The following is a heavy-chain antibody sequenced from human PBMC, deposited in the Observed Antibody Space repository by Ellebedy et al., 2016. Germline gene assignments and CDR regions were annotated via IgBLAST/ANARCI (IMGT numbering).Heavy chain of an antibody. CDR2: ISSSSSYI. Sequence: GGSLRLXXAASGFTFSSYSMNWVRQAPGKGLEWVSSISSSSSYIYYADSVKGRFTISRDNAKNSLYLQMNSLGAEDTAVYYCARVGCSGGSCYSGLGYWGQGTLVTVSS. CDR1: GFTFSSYS. CDR3: ARVGCSGGSCYSGLGY. J-gene: IGHJ4*02. V-gene: IGHV3-21*01. D-gene: IGHD2-15*01.